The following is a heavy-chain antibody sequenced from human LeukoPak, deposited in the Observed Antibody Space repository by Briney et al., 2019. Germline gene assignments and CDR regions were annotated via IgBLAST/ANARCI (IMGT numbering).Heavy chain of an antibody. D-gene: IGHD3-10*01. J-gene: IGHJ4*02. CDR3: ATLGWFGELLDDY. V-gene: IGHV3-23*01. Sequence: GGSLRLSCAASGFTFSSYAMSWVRQAPGKGLEWVSAISGSGGSTYYADSVKGRFTISRDNSKNTLYLQMNSLRAEDTAVYYCATLGWFGELLDDYWGQGTLVTVSS. CDR2: ISGSGGST. CDR1: GFTFSSYA.